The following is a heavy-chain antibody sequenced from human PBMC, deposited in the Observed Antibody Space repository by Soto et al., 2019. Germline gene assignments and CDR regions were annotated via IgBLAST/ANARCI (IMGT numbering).Heavy chain of an antibody. V-gene: IGHV4-59*02. CDR1: VGSVNDFY. CDR2: TYYSGST. Sequence: SETLSLTCTVSVGSVNDFYWSWIRQPPGKGLEWIGYTYYSGSTDYNPSLKGRVTISVDTSKNQFSLKLRSVTAADTAVYYCARVGGVAARTFDYWGQGTLVTVSS. J-gene: IGHJ4*02. CDR3: ARVGGVAARTFDY. D-gene: IGHD6-6*01.